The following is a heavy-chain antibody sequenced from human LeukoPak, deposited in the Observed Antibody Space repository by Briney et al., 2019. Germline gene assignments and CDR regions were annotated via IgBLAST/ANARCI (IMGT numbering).Heavy chain of an antibody. CDR3: AKDQGDQLLLTYYFDY. J-gene: IGHJ4*02. CDR1: GFTFSSYA. D-gene: IGHD2-2*01. CDR2: ISGSGGST. Sequence: PGGSLRLSCAASGFTFSSYAMSWVRQAPGKGLEWVSAISGSGGSTYYADSVKGRFTISRDNSKNTLYLQMNGLRAEDTAVYYCAKDQGDQLLLTYYFDYWGQGTLVTVSS. V-gene: IGHV3-23*01.